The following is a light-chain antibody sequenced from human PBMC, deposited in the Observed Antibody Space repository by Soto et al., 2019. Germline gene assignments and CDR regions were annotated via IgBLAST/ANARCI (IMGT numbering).Light chain of an antibody. Sequence: DIQITHSPSSLSASVVDGVTITFRASQSISISLNWYQLKPGKAPNLLMYGASYLKSGVPTRFSGSGSGTDFTLTISSLQPEDFATYYCQQTYTTPEITFGQGTRLEIK. CDR2: GAS. V-gene: IGKV1-39*01. CDR1: QSISIS. J-gene: IGKJ5*01. CDR3: QQTYTTPEIT.